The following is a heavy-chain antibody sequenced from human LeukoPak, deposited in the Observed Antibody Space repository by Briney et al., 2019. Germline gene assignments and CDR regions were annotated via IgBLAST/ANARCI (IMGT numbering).Heavy chain of an antibody. CDR1: GYTFTSYG. J-gene: IGHJ6*02. Sequence: GASVTVSCKASGYTFTSYGISWVRQAPGQGLEWMGWTSAYNGNTNYAQKLQGRVTMTTDTSTSTAYMELRSLRSDDTAVYYCARVSSGSGSFYYYGMDVWGQGTTVTVSS. CDR2: TSAYNGNT. CDR3: ARVSSGSGSFYYYGMDV. D-gene: IGHD3-10*01. V-gene: IGHV1-18*01.